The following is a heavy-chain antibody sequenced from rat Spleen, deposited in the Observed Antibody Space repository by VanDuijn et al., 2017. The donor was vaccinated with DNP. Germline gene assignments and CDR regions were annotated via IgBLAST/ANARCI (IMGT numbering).Heavy chain of an antibody. D-gene: IGHD1-1*01. J-gene: IGHJ2*01. V-gene: IGHV2-30*01. CDR1: GFSLTNHH. Sequence: QVQLKESGPGLVQPSQTLSLACTVSGFSLTNHHVHWVRQPSGKGLEWMGVVWIGGTTHISSIFKSRVSISRDTSKSQVFLEVNSLQSEDTATYYWARDGQWDYLDYWGQGVMVTVAS. CDR2: VWIGGTT. CDR3: ARDGQWDYLDY.